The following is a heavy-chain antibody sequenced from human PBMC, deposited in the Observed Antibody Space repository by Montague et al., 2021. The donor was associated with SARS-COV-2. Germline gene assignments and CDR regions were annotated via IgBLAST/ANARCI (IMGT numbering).Heavy chain of an antibody. CDR2: MHHDGST. Sequence: TLSLTCAVSGGPVSSGGYSWTWIRQRPGEGLEWIGYMHHDGSTFYNPSLGRRVTISVERSKSQFSLKLSSVTAADTAMYFCAKTRITMVRGIYDTFDVWGQGTMVTVSS. CDR3: AKTRITMVRGIYDTFDV. D-gene: IGHD3-10*01. J-gene: IGHJ3*01. V-gene: IGHV4-30-2*01. CDR1: GGPVSSGGYS.